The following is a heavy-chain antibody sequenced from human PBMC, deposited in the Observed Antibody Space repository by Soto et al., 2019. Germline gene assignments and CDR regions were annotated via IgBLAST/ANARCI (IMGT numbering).Heavy chain of an antibody. V-gene: IGHV3-21*01. CDR3: ATPDILTGYYPFDY. CDR1: GFTFSSYS. J-gene: IGHJ4*02. CDR2: ISSSSSYI. D-gene: IGHD3-9*01. Sequence: EVQLVESGGGLVKPGGSLRLSCAASGFTFSSYSMNWVRQAPGKGLEWVSSISSSSSYIYYADSVKGRFTISRDNAKNSLYLQMNSLRAEDTAVYYCATPDILTGYYPFDYWGQGTLVTVSS.